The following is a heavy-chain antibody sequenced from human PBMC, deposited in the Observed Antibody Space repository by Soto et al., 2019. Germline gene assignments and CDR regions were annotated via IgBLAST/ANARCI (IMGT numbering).Heavy chain of an antibody. CDR3: AKDDYGDYVQAS. D-gene: IGHD4-17*01. Sequence: GGSLRLSCAASGFTFSSYAMSWVRQAPGKGLEWVSVISGSGGSTYYADSVKGRFTISRDNSKNTLYLQMNSLRAEDTAVYYCAKDDYGDYVQASWGQGTLVTVSS. J-gene: IGHJ4*02. CDR1: GFTFSSYA. CDR2: ISGSGGST. V-gene: IGHV3-23*01.